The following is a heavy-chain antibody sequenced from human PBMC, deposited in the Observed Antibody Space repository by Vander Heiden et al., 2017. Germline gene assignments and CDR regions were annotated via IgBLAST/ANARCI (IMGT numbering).Heavy chain of an antibody. J-gene: IGHJ6*02. D-gene: IGHD3-10*01. Sequence: SVKGRFTISRDNAKNSLYLRLNSLRAEDTALYYCAKGLNYYGSGAYYYYVMDVWGQGTTVTVSS. V-gene: IGHV3-9*01. CDR3: AKGLNYYGSGAYYYYVMDV.